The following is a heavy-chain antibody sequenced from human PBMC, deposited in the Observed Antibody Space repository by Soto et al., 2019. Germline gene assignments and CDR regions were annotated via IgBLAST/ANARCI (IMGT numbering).Heavy chain of an antibody. V-gene: IGHV5-51*01. CDR1: GYRFSSFW. J-gene: IGHJ4*02. CDR2: TQPGYSDT. Sequence: GESLKISCQASGYRFSSFWIGWVRQMPGKGLEWMGITQPGYSDTRSSPAFQGHVTISADESTNTAYLQWSSLRASDTAMYFCARHGYSSSWYPDHWGQGTLVTV. CDR3: ARHGYSSSWYPDH. D-gene: IGHD6-13*01.